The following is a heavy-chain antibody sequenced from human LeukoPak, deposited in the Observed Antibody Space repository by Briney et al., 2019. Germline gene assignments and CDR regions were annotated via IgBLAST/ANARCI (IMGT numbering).Heavy chain of an antibody. D-gene: IGHD3/OR15-3a*01. CDR1: GFTFSNAW. J-gene: IGHJ4*02. CDR2: IKRKGDDGTI. CDR3: TAGTGRSDFDY. Sequence: GGSLRLSCAASGFTFSNAWMSWVRQAPGRGLEWVGRIKRKGDDGTIDYAAPVKGRLSVSRDDSKNMLYLQMNSPKSEDTAVYYCTAGTGRSDFDYWGQGTLVTVSS. V-gene: IGHV3-15*01.